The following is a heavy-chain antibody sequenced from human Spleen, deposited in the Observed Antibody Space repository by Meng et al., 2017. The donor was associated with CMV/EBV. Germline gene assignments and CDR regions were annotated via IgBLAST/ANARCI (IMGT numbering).Heavy chain of an antibody. CDR1: GESFSGYY. CDR3: AREDCSGGSCSYFDY. CDR2: INHSGST. V-gene: IGHV4-34*02. D-gene: IGHD2-15*01. J-gene: IGHJ4*02. Sequence: QVQLQQWGAGLLKPSETLSLTCAVYGESFSGYYWSWIRQPPGKGLQWIGEINHSGSTNYNPSLKSRVTISVDTSKNQFSLKLSSVTAADTAVYYCAREDCSGGSCSYFDYWGRGTLVTVS.